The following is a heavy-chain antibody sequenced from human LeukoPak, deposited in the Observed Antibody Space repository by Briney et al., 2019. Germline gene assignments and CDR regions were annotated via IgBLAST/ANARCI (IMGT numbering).Heavy chain of an antibody. J-gene: IGHJ4*02. CDR2: IHYSGRT. D-gene: IGHD3-10*01. CDR1: GDSIISSSYY. Sequence: KPSETLSLTCTVSGDSIISSSYYWGWIRQPPGKGLEWIGSIHYSGRTYYNPSLKSRVTISIDTSKNQFSLKLSSVTAADTAVYYCARLYSGTRPPDYWGQGTLVTVSS. V-gene: IGHV4-39*01. CDR3: ARLYSGTRPPDY.